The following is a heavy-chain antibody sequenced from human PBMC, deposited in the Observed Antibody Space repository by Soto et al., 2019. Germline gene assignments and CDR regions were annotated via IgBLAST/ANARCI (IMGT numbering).Heavy chain of an antibody. CDR1: GYTFTTYY. CDR2: INPIDGST. D-gene: IGHD4-17*01. CDR3: ARDPRGTVSRFGY. V-gene: IGHV1-46*01. J-gene: IGHJ4*02. Sequence: QVQLVQSGAEVKNPGASVKVSCTTSGYTFTTYYIHWVRQAPGQGLEWMGIINPIDGSTTYEQNSQDRGTVTRDRATRTAYMELTSLTTEDTGIYCCARDPRGTVSRFGYWGQGSLVTVSS.